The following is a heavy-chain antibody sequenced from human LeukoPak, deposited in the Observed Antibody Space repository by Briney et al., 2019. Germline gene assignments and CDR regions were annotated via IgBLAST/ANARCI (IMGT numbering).Heavy chain of an antibody. Sequence: PGESLKISCKGSGYSFTSYWIGCVRQMPGKGLEWMGIIYPGDSDTRYSPSFQGQVTISADKSISTAYLQWSSLKASDTAMYYCSKHFVVEADYYYMDVWGKGTTVTVSS. CDR2: IYPGDSDT. CDR3: SKHFVVEADYYYMDV. V-gene: IGHV5-51*01. J-gene: IGHJ6*03. CDR1: GYSFTSYW. D-gene: IGHD5-24*01.